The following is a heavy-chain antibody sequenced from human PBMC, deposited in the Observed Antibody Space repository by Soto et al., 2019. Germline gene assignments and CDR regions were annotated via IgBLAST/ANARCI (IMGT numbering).Heavy chain of an antibody. D-gene: IGHD3-22*01. CDR3: ARSLASHYEDSSGYISGYWFDP. J-gene: IGHJ5*02. Sequence: ASVKVSCKASGYTFTSYGISWVRQAPGQGLEWMGWISAYNGNTNYAQKLQGRVTMTADTSTSTAYMELSSLRSEDTAVYYCARSLASHYEDSSGYISGYWFDPWGQGTLVTVSS. CDR2: ISAYNGNT. CDR1: GYTFTSYG. V-gene: IGHV1-18*01.